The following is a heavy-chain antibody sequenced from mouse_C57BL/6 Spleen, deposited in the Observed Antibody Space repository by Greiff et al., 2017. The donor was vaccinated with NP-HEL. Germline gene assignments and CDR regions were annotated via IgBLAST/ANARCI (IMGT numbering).Heavy chain of an antibody. CDR2: ISSGGDYI. Sequence: EVKLVESGEGLVKPGGSLKLSCAASGFTFSSYAMSWVRQTPEKRLEWVAYISSGGDYIYYADTVTGRFTISRDNARNTLYLQMSSLKSEDTAMYYCTRDGGYGYDGGYYAMDYWGQGTSVTVSS. V-gene: IGHV5-9-1*02. D-gene: IGHD2-2*01. CDR3: TRDGGYGYDGGYYAMDY. CDR1: GFTFSSYA. J-gene: IGHJ4*01.